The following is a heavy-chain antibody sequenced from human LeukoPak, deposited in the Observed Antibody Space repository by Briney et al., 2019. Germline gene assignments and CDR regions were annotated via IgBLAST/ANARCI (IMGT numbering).Heavy chain of an antibody. CDR2: ISGSGGST. D-gene: IGHD6-19*01. CDR3: AKSPQQWLASS. J-gene: IGHJ5*02. Sequence: GGSLRLSCAASGFTFSSYAMSWVRQAPGKGLEWVSAISGSGGSTYYADSVKGRFTISRDNSKNTLYLQMDSLRAEDTAVYYCAKSPQQWLASSWGQGTLVTVSS. V-gene: IGHV3-23*01. CDR1: GFTFSSYA.